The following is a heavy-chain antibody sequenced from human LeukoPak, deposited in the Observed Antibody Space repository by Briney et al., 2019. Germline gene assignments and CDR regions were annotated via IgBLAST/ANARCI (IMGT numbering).Heavy chain of an antibody. CDR2: IYYSGST. CDR1: GGSISSYY. V-gene: IGHV4-59*01. CDR3: ARDGPPLREGLNKHYYYGMDV. Sequence: SETLSLTCTVSGGSISSYYWSWIRQPPGKGLEWIGYIYYSGSTNYNPSLKSRVTISVDTSKNQFSLKLSSVTAADTAVYYCARDGPPLREGLNKHYYYGMDVWGQGTTVTVSS. D-gene: IGHD1/OR15-1a*01. J-gene: IGHJ6*02.